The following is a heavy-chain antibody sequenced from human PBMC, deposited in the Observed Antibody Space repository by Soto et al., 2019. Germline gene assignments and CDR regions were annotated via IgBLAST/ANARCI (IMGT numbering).Heavy chain of an antibody. J-gene: IGHJ4*02. CDR1: GSTSGRYA. CDR2: ISGSGFST. V-gene: IGHV3-23*01. D-gene: IGHD3-10*02. CDR3: AKDPTPRDFLFIHYFDS. Sequence: PVGSRRLSCAASGSTSGRYAMTRVRQAPCRWVEWVSTISGSGFSTHYAESVQGRFTISRDNSKNTMYLQMNSLRAEDTAVYYCAKDPTPRDFLFIHYFDSWGQGSLVTVSS.